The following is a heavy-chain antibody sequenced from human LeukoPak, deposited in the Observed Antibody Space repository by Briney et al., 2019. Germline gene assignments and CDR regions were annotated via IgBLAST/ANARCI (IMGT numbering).Heavy chain of an antibody. CDR2: IYYSGST. Sequence: TSETLSLTCTASGGSISSYYWSWIRQPPGKGLEWIGYIYYSGSTNYNPSLKSRVTISVDTSKNQFSLKLSSVTAADTAVYYCAGSYSYGWNWFDPWGQGTLVTVSS. J-gene: IGHJ5*02. CDR3: AGSYSYGWNWFDP. CDR1: GGSISSYY. D-gene: IGHD5-18*01. V-gene: IGHV4-59*01.